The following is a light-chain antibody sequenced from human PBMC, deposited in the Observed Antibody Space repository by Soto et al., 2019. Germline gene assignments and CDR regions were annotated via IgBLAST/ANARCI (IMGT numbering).Light chain of an antibody. CDR3: NSWTSSSTYV. J-gene: IGLJ1*01. Sequence: QSVLTQPASVSGSPGQSITISCTGTSSDVGGYNYVSWYQQYPGMAPKLIIYDVSNRPSGVSNRFSGSKSVNTASLTISGLQVEDEADYYCNSWTSSSTYVFVTGTKVTVL. CDR1: SSDVGGYNY. CDR2: DVS. V-gene: IGLV2-14*01.